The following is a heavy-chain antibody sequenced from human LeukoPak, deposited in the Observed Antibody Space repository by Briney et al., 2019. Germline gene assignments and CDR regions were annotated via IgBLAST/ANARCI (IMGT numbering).Heavy chain of an antibody. Sequence: ASVNVSCKASGYTFTSYGISWVRQAPGQGLEWIGWISADNGNTNYAQKLQGRVTTTTDKSTRTAYMELRSLRSDDTDVYYCARAPGYSYGHSGYWGQGTLVTVSS. D-gene: IGHD5-18*01. J-gene: IGHJ4*02. CDR3: ARAPGYSYGHSGY. V-gene: IGHV1-18*01. CDR2: ISADNGNT. CDR1: GYTFTSYG.